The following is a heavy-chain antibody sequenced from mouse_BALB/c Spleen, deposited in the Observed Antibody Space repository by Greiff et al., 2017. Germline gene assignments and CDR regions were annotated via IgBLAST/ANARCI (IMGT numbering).Heavy chain of an antibody. D-gene: IGHD2-14*01. CDR3: ARENYRYDSYAMDY. CDR1: GFSLTGYG. V-gene: IGHV2-6-7*01. CDR2: IWGDGST. J-gene: IGHJ4*01. Sequence: VQLQQSGPGLVAPSQSLSITCTVSGFSLTGYGVNWVRQPPGKGLEWLGMIWGDGSTDYNSALKSRLSISKDNSKSQVFLKMNSLQTDDTATYYCARENYRYDSYAMDYWGQGTSVTVSS.